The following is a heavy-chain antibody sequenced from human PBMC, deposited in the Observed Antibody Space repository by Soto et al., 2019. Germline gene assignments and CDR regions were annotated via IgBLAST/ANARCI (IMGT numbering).Heavy chain of an antibody. CDR2: ISGSGGTT. V-gene: IGHV3-23*01. CDR3: AKSARSVGATMVLFYLYVSEYYY. J-gene: IGHJ6*03. Sequence: GGSVRLSCAASGFSLNNYVMSCVRLAPGKGLEWVSVISGSGGTTRYADSVKGRFTISRGSSEDTLWLQMNSLRAEDTAVYYCAKSARSVGATMVLFYLYVSEYYY. D-gene: IGHD3-10*01. CDR1: GFSLNNYV.